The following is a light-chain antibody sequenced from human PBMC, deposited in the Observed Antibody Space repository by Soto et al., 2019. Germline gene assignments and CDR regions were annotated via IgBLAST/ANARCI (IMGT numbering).Light chain of an antibody. V-gene: IGLV2-11*01. CDR3: CSFAGTYTLYV. CDR2: DVS. J-gene: IGLJ1*01. Sequence: QSALTQPPSVSGSPGQSVTISCTGTSTDFVSYNRVSWYQQPPGTAPKLMIYDVSKRPSGVPDRFSGSKSGNTASLTISGLQAEDEADYYCCSFAGTYTLYVFGTGTKVTVL. CDR1: STDFVSYNR.